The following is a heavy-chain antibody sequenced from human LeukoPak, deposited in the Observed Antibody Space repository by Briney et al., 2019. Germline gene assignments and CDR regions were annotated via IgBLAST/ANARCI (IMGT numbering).Heavy chain of an antibody. CDR1: GYTFTSYG. J-gene: IGHJ4*02. D-gene: IGHD3-16*02. CDR3: AREGRDYVWGSYRYPFDY. Sequence: ASVKVSCKASGYTFTSYGISWVRQAPGQGLEWMGWIRAYNGNTNYAQKLQGRVTMTTDTSTSTAYMELRSLRSDDTAVYYCAREGRDYVWGSYRYPFDYWGQGTLVTVSS. V-gene: IGHV1-18*01. CDR2: IRAYNGNT.